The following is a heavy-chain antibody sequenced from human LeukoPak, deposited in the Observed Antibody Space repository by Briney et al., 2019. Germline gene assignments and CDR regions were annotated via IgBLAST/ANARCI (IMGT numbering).Heavy chain of an antibody. CDR1: GFTFSDYY. CDR3: ARDLVAGYYPPYYYYCMDV. J-gene: IGHJ6*03. CDR2: ISSSGDTI. V-gene: IGHV3-11*04. D-gene: IGHD3-22*01. Sequence: GGSLRLSCAASGFTFSDYYMSWIRQAPGKGLEWISYISSSGDTIFYADSVKGRFTISRDNAKNSLYLQMNSLRADDTAVYYCARDLVAGYYPPYYYYCMDVWGKGTTVTVSS.